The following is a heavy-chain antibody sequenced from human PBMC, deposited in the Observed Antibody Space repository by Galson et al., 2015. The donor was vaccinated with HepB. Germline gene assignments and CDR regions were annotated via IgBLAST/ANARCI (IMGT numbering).Heavy chain of an antibody. CDR1: GFNFNNYG. V-gene: IGHV3-30*03. J-gene: IGHJ4*02. CDR2: TSFDGSNE. CDR3: AIGKYFDY. Sequence: SLRLSCATSGFNFNNYGMHWVRQAPGKGLQWVAVTSFDGSNEWYADSVKGRFTISRDSSNNTLYLQMNSLRTDDTAVYYCAIGKYFDYWGQGTLVTVSS.